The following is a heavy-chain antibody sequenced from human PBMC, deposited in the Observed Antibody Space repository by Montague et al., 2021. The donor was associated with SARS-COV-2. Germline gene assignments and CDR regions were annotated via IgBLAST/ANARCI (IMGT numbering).Heavy chain of an antibody. CDR1: GDSVSSNSAA. J-gene: IGHJ4*02. CDR2: TYYRSKWYN. CDR3: ARGSSGYYTPRPFDY. D-gene: IGHD3-22*01. V-gene: IGHV6-1*01. Sequence: CAISGDSVSSNSAAWNWVRQSPSIGLEWLGRTYYRSKWYNDYAVSVKSRITINPDTSKNQFSLQLNSVTPEDTAVYYCARGSSGYYTPRPFDYWGQGTLVTVSS.